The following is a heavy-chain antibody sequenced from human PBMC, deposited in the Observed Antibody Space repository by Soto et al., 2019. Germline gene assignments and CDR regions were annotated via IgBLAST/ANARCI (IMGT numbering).Heavy chain of an antibody. CDR3: VAVVVPAAMEIDAFDI. D-gene: IGHD2-2*01. Sequence: QLQLQESGPGLVKPSETLSLTCTVSGGSISSSSYYWGWIRQPPGKGLEWIGSIYYSGSTYYNPSLKRRVTISVDTAKNQFSLKLSSVTAADTAVYYCVAVVVPAAMEIDAFDIWGQGTMVTVSS. J-gene: IGHJ3*02. CDR2: IYYSGST. V-gene: IGHV4-39*01. CDR1: GGSISSSSYY.